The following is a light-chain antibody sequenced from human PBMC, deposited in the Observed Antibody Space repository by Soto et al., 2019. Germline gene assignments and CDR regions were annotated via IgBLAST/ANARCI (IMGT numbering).Light chain of an antibody. V-gene: IGKV1-12*01. CDR1: QDITTR. Sequence: DIQMTQSPSSVSASVGDRVTITCRASQDITTRLAWYQQKPGKAPQILIYSASTLQTGVPPRFRGSGSGTEFTLTITSLQPDDFATYYCQQGQGFLSFGGGTTVE. J-gene: IGKJ4*01. CDR2: SAS. CDR3: QQGQGFLS.